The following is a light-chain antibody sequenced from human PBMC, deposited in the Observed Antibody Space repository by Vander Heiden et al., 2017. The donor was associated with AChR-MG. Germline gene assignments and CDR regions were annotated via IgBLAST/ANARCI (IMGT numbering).Light chain of an antibody. CDR3: QAWDTSTRV. Sequence: SYEVTQPPSVSVSPGQTASITCSGDQLGNKNVCWYQQKPGRSPVLVIYQDIKRPSGIPGRFSGSNSGNTATLTISGTQAMDEADYYCQAWDTSTRVFGGGTKLTVL. V-gene: IGLV3-1*01. CDR1: QLGNKN. J-gene: IGLJ2*01. CDR2: QDI.